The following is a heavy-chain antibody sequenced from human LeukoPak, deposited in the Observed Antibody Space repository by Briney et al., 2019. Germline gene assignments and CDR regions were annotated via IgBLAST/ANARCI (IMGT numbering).Heavy chain of an antibody. CDR3: ERVRYSGYDFFDY. CDR2: MNPNSGNT. CDR1: GYTFTNSD. D-gene: IGHD5-12*01. V-gene: IGHV1-8*01. Sequence: GASVKVSCKASGYTFTNSDINWVRQATGQGLEWMGWMNPNSGNTGYAQKFQGRVTMTRNTSISTAYMELSSLRSEDTAVYYCERVRYSGYDFFDYWGQGTLVTVSS. J-gene: IGHJ4*02.